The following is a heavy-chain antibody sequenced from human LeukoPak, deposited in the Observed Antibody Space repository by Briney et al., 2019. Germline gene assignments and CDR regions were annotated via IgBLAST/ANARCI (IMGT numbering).Heavy chain of an antibody. D-gene: IGHD2-2*02. CDR2: IYYSGTS. Sequence: SETLSLTCTVSGGSISSTSYYWGWIRQPPGRGLEWIGDIYYSGTSDYNSSLKSRVTISVDTSKNQFSLKLSSVTAADTAVYYCARGRAFYCSSTSCYRSSPMYYYYYMDVWGKGTTVTVSS. CDR3: ARGRAFYCSSTSCYRSSPMYYYYYMDV. J-gene: IGHJ6*03. V-gene: IGHV4-39*07. CDR1: GGSISSTSYY.